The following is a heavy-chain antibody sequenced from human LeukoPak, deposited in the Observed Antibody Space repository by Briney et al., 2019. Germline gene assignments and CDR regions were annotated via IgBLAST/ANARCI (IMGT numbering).Heavy chain of an antibody. D-gene: IGHD4-17*01. V-gene: IGHV1-58*02. CDR3: AADPTVPDAFDI. CDR2: IVVGSGNT. CDR1: GFTFISSA. Sequence: ASVKASCKASGFTFISSAMQWVRQARGQRLEWIGWIVVGSGNTNYAQKFQERVTITRDMSTRTAYMELSSLRSEDTAVYYCAADPTVPDAFDIWGQGTMVTVSS. J-gene: IGHJ3*02.